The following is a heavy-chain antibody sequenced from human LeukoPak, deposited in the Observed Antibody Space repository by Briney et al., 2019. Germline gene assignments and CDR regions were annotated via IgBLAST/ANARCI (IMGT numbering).Heavy chain of an antibody. V-gene: IGHV1-46*02. Sequence: GASVKVSCKASGYTFNTHYMHWVRQAPGQGREWMGVFNPSGRPRYAQKFQGRVTMNRDTSTSTVSMELSSLRSDDTAVYYCARTVYDILSGLDYWGQGTLVTVSS. D-gene: IGHD3-9*01. CDR1: GYTFNTHY. CDR3: ARTVYDILSGLDY. CDR2: FNPSGRP. J-gene: IGHJ4*02.